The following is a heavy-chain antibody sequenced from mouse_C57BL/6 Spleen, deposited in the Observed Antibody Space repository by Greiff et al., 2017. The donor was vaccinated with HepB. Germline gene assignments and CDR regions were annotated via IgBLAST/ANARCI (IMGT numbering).Heavy chain of an antibody. V-gene: IGHV5-9-1*02. CDR2: ISSGGDYI. CDR1: GFTFSSYA. CDR3: TRSFYYYGSSQGYFDV. D-gene: IGHD1-1*01. J-gene: IGHJ1*03. Sequence: EVKLMESGEGLVKPGGSLKLSCAASGFTFSSYAMSWVRQTPEKRLEWVAYISSGGDYIYYADTVKGRFTISRDNARNTLYLQMSSLKSEDTAMYYCTRSFYYYGSSQGYFDVWGTGTTVTVSS.